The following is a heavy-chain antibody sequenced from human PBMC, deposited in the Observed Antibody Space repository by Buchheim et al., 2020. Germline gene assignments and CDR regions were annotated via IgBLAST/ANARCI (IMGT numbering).Heavy chain of an antibody. Sequence: QVQLVQSGAEVKKPGASVKVSCKASGYTFSSYDINWVRQATGQGLEWMGWMNPNSGNTGYAQKFQGRVTMTRNTSVSTAYMELSSLRSEDTALYYCARSPSWPNHYDDYYLDYWGQGTL. CDR2: MNPNSGNT. J-gene: IGHJ4*02. CDR1: GYTFSSYD. D-gene: IGHD4-17*01. V-gene: IGHV1-8*01. CDR3: ARSPSWPNHYDDYYLDY.